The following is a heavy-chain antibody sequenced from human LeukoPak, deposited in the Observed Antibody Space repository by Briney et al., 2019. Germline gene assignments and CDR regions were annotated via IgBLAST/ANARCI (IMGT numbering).Heavy chain of an antibody. CDR2: IYYSGST. Sequence: SETLSLTCTVSGGSISSYYWSWIRQPPGKGLEWIGYIYYSGSTNYNPSLKSRVTISVDMSKNQLSLKLSSVTAADTAVYYCARGAITTLDYWGQGTLVTVSS. J-gene: IGHJ4*02. CDR1: GGSISSYY. D-gene: IGHD4-11*01. V-gene: IGHV4-59*01. CDR3: ARGAITTLDY.